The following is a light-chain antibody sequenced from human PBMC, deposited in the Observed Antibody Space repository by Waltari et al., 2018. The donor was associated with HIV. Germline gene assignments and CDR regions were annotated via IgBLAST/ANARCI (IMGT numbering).Light chain of an antibody. CDR3: CSYAGSDTFVL. Sequence: QSALTQPPSASGSPGQSVTISCTGTSRDVGGYNYVSWYQQHPGKAPKLMIYEVSKRPSGVPDRFSGSKSGNTASLTISGLQAEDEADYYCCSYAGSDTFVLFGGGTKVTVL. J-gene: IGLJ2*01. V-gene: IGLV2-8*01. CDR1: SRDVGGYNY. CDR2: EVS.